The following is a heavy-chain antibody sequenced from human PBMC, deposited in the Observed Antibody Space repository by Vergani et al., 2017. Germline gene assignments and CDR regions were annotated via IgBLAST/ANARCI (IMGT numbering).Heavy chain of an antibody. V-gene: IGHV4-34*01. Sequence: QVQLQQWGAGLLKPSETLSLTCAVYGGSFSGYYWSWIRQPPGKGLEWIGEINHSGSTNYKPSLKSRVTMSVDTSKNQFSLKLRSVTAADTAVYFCARVMYRDEASTGYRLEGMDIWGQGTTVTISS. CDR1: GGSFSGYY. CDR2: INHSGST. CDR3: ARVMYRDEASTGYRLEGMDI. J-gene: IGHJ6*02. D-gene: IGHD3-9*01.